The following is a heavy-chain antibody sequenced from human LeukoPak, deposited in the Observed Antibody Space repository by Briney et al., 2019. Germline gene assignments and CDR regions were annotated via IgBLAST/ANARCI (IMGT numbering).Heavy chain of an antibody. CDR1: GFSISSGHY. Sequence: SETLSLTCTVSGFSISSGHYCGWVRQPPGAGLEWIGSVYQSGTTYYNPSLKSRVTTSVDMSKNQFSLRLRPVTAADTAVYYCARIFIRNGYSSYFDCWGQGTLVTVSS. CDR2: VYQSGTT. J-gene: IGHJ4*02. D-gene: IGHD5-18*01. V-gene: IGHV4-38-2*02. CDR3: ARIFIRNGYSSYFDC.